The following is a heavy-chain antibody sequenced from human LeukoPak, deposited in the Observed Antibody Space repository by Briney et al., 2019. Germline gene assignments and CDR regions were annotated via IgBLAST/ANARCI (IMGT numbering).Heavy chain of an antibody. CDR1: GYTFTGYS. CDR3: ARDPAGFSYGMDV. D-gene: IGHD1-14*01. Sequence: ASVKVSCKASGYTFTGYSLHWVRQAPGQGLEWMGYINPNSGGTGYAQKFQGRVTVTRDTSTSTAYMELSSLRSDDTAVYYCARDPAGFSYGMDVWGQGTTVTVSS. V-gene: IGHV1-2*02. J-gene: IGHJ6*02. CDR2: INPNSGGT.